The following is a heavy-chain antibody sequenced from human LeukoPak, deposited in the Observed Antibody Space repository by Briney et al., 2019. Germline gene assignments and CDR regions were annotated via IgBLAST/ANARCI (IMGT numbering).Heavy chain of an antibody. V-gene: IGHV4-34*01. D-gene: IGHD2-2*01. CDR3: AREPVVPAASDNWFDP. CDR2: INHSGST. Sequence: PSETLSLTCAVYGGSFSGYYRSWIRQPPGKGLEWIGEINHSGSTNYNPSLKSRVTISVDTSKNQFSLKLSSVTAADTAVYYCAREPVVPAASDNWFDPWGQGTLVTVSS. J-gene: IGHJ5*02. CDR1: GGSFSGYY.